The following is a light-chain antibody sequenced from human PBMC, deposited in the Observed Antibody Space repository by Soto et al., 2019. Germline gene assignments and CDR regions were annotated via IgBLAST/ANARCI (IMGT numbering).Light chain of an antibody. V-gene: IGKV3-20*01. Sequence: EIVLTQSPGTLSLSPGERATISCRASQSVSSSYLAWYQQKPGQAPRLLIYGASSRATGIPDRFSGSGSGTDFTLTISRLEPEDFAVYYCQQYGSYFGQGTRLEIK. CDR2: GAS. CDR3: QQYGSY. J-gene: IGKJ5*01. CDR1: QSVSSSY.